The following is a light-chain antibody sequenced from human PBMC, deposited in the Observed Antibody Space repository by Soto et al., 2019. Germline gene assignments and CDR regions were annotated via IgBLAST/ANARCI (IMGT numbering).Light chain of an antibody. CDR3: CSYVGSRTVV. Sequence: QSVLTQPASVSGSPGQSITRSCTGTSSDLGTYNLVSWYQQHPGKAPKLMIYEGSKRPSGVSNRFSGSRSGNTASLPISSLQADDEAEYYCCSYVGSRTVVFGGGTKLTVL. CDR2: EGS. CDR1: SSDLGTYNL. V-gene: IGLV2-23*01. J-gene: IGLJ2*01.